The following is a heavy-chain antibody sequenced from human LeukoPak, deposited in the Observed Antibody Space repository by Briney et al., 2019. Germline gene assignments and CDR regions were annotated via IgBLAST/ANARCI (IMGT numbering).Heavy chain of an antibody. CDR3: AREDDWNYEDY. V-gene: IGHV3-7*01. Sequence: GGSLRLSCAASGFTFSNYWMSWVRQAPGKGLEWVANIKQDGSEKYYVNSVKGRFTISRDNAKNSLYLQMNSLRAEDTAIYFCAREDDWNYEDYWGQGTLVAVSS. CDR2: IKQDGSEK. D-gene: IGHD1-7*01. J-gene: IGHJ4*02. CDR1: GFTFSNYW.